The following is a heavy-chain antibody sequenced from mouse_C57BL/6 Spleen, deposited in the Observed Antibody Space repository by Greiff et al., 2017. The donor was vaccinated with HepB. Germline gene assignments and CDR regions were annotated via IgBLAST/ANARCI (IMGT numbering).Heavy chain of an antibody. CDR1: GYTFTSYW. V-gene: IGHV1-64*01. J-gene: IGHJ2*01. CDR2: IHPNSGST. D-gene: IGHD2-4*01. CDR3: ARLYYDYDEGIDY. Sequence: VQLQQPGAELVKPGASVKLSCKASGYTFTSYWMHWVKQRPGQGLEWIGMIHPNSGSTNYNEKFKSKATLTVDKSSSTAYMQLSSLTSEDSAVYYCARLYYDYDEGIDYWGQGTTLTVSS.